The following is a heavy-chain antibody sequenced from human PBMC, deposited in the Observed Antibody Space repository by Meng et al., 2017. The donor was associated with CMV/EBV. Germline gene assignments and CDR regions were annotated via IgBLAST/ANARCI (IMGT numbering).Heavy chain of an antibody. CDR2: IIPILGIA. D-gene: IGHD4-17*01. Sequence: SVKVSCKASGGTSSSYAISWVRQAPGQGLEWMGGIIPILGIANYAQKFQGRVTITADKSTSTAYMELSSLRSEDTAVYYCARGRGITVTTPFDYWGQGTLVTVSS. CDR3: ARGRGITVTTPFDY. J-gene: IGHJ4*02. CDR1: GGTSSSYA. V-gene: IGHV1-69*10.